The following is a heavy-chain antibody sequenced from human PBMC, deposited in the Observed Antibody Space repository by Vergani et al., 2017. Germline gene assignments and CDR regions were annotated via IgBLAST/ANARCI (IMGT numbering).Heavy chain of an antibody. CDR2: IKQDGSEK. CDR1: GITFKNAW. Sequence: EVQVVESGGGLIKPGGSLRLSCVVSGITFKNAWINWVRQAPGKGLEWVANIKQDGSEKYYVDSVKGRFTISRDNAKNSLYLQMNSLRAEDTAVYYCARLPGVTTPFDYWGQGTLVTVSS. V-gene: IGHV3-7*01. D-gene: IGHD4-17*01. J-gene: IGHJ4*02. CDR3: ARLPGVTTPFDY.